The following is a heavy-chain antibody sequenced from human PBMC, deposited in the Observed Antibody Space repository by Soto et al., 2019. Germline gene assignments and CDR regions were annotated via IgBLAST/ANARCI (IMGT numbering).Heavy chain of an antibody. V-gene: IGHV4-59*08. Sequence: PSETLSLTCTVSGGSISSYYWSWVRQPPGKGLEWIGYIYYSGSTNYNPSLKSRVTISVDTSKNQFSLKLSSVTAADTAVYHCATTSRPAAPFCYWGQGTLVTVSS. D-gene: IGHD2-2*01. CDR2: IYYSGST. CDR3: ATTSRPAAPFCY. CDR1: GGSISSYY. J-gene: IGHJ4*02.